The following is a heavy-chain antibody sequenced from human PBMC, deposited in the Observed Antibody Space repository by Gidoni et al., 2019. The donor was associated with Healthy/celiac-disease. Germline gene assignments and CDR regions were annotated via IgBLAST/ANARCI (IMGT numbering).Heavy chain of an antibody. J-gene: IGHJ4*02. Sequence: QVQLVESGGGLVKPGGSLRLSCAASVFTFSDYYMSWIRQAPGKGLEWVSYISSSSSYTNYADSGKGRFNISRDNAKNSLYLQMNSLRAEETAVYYCARGTVRGVSQFDYWGQGTLVTVSS. V-gene: IGHV3-11*05. D-gene: IGHD3-10*01. CDR3: ARGTVRGVSQFDY. CDR1: VFTFSDYY. CDR2: ISSSSSYT.